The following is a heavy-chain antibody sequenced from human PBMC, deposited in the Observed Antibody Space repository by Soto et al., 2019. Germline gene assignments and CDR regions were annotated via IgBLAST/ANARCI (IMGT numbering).Heavy chain of an antibody. CDR2: IWYDGSNK. Sequence: GGSLRLSCAASGFTFSSYGMHWVRQAPGKGLEWVAVIWYDGSNKYYADSVKGRFTISRDNSKNTLYLQMNSLRAEDTAVYYCARGLGYTYGIDYWGQGTLVTVSS. D-gene: IGHD5-18*01. J-gene: IGHJ4*02. CDR1: GFTFSSYG. CDR3: ARGLGYTYGIDY. V-gene: IGHV3-33*01.